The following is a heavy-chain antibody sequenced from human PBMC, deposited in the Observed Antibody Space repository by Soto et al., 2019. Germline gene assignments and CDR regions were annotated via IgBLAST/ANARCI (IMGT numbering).Heavy chain of an antibody. CDR2: IYYSGST. V-gene: IGHV4-59*12. CDR1: GGSISSYY. CDR3: ARTPDI. Sequence: SETLSLTCTVSGGSISSYYWSWIRQPPGKGLEWIGFIYYSGSTQYNPSLKSRVTISVDTSKNQFSLKLSSVTAADTAVYYCARTPDIWGQGTMVTVSS. J-gene: IGHJ3*02.